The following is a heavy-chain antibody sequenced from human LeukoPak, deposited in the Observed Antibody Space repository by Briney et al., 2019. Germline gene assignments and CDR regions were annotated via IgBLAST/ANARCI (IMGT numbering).Heavy chain of an antibody. J-gene: IGHJ4*02. V-gene: IGHV4-4*07. CDR2: IYTSGST. CDR1: GGSISSYY. D-gene: IGHD3-22*01. Sequence: SETLSLTCTVSGGSISSYYWSWIRQPAGKGLEWIGRIYTSGSTNYNPSLKSRVTMSADTSKNQFSLKLSSVTAADTAVYYCARDYYDSSGYYADYWGQGTLVTVSS. CDR3: ARDYYDSSGYYADY.